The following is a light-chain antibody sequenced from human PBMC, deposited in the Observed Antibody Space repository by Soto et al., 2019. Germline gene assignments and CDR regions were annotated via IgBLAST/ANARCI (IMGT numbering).Light chain of an antibody. CDR3: QKYNSFWK. CDR1: QTISNW. J-gene: IGKJ1*01. CDR2: DAS. Sequence: DIQMTQSPSTLSASVGDGVTISCRASQTISNWLAWYQQKPGKAPKLLIYDASSLESGVSSRFSGSGSGTEFTLTISSLQPEDFATYYCQKYNSFWKFGQGTKVDIK. V-gene: IGKV1-5*01.